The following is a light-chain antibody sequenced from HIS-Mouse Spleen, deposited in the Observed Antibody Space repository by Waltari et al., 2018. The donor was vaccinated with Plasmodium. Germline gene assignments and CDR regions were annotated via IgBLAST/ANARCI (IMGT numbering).Light chain of an antibody. CDR2: GAS. V-gene: IGKV3-15*01. J-gene: IGKJ3*01. CDR1: PSVSNN. Sequence: EIVMTQSPATLSVSPGDRATLSCRASPSVSNNLTWYQQKPGQTPRLLIYGASIRATGIPARFSCSGSWTEFILTISSLQSEDFSVYYCQQYNNWSFTFGPGTKVDIK. CDR3: QQYNNWSFT.